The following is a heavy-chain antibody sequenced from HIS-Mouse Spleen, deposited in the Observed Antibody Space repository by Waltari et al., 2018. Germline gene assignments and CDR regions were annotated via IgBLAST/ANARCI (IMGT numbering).Heavy chain of an antibody. V-gene: IGHV4-59*01. CDR1: Y. J-gene: IGHJ3*02. CDR2: IYYSGST. Sequence: YMGWIRQPPGKGLEWIGYIYYSGSTNYNPSLKSRVTISVDTSKNQFSLKLSSVTAADTAVYYCARVKYSNAFDIWGQGTMVTVSS. CDR3: ARVKYSNAFDI. D-gene: IGHD6-6*01.